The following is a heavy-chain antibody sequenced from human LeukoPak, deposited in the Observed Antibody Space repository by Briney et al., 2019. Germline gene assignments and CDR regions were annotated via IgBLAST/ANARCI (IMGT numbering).Heavy chain of an antibody. CDR2: IYYSGNT. Sequence: SETLSLTCTVSGGSIRSYYWSWIRQPPGKGLEWIGYIYYSGNTNYNPSLKSRLTISIDTSKNQFSLKLSSVTAADTAVYYCARDFRLIAAAGIDYWGQGTLVTVSS. CDR1: GGSIRSYY. CDR3: ARDFRLIAAAGIDY. J-gene: IGHJ4*02. D-gene: IGHD6-13*01. V-gene: IGHV4-59*12.